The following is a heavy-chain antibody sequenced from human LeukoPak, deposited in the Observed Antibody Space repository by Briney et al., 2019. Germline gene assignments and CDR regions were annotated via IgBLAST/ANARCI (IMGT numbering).Heavy chain of an antibody. D-gene: IGHD3-3*01. J-gene: IGHJ5*02. Sequence: GGSLRLSCAASGFTFSSYGMHWVRQAPGKGLEWVAFIRYVGSNKYYADSVKGRFTTSRDNSKNTLYLQMNSLRAEDTAVYYCAKDWSDFWSGYHRFDPWGQGTLVTVSS. CDR3: AKDWSDFWSGYHRFDP. CDR2: IRYVGSNK. CDR1: GFTFSSYG. V-gene: IGHV3-30*02.